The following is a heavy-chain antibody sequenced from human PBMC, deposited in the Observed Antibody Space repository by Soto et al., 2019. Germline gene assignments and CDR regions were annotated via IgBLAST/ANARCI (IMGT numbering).Heavy chain of an antibody. CDR1: GGSISSGGYY. D-gene: IGHD5-12*01. CDR3: ARAQVATCYFDY. Sequence: SETLSLTCTVSGGSISSGGYYWSWIRQHPGKGLEWIGYIYYSGSTYYNPSLKSRVTISVDTSKNQFSLKLSSVTAADTAVYYCARAQVATCYFDYWGQGXLVTVSS. CDR2: IYYSGST. V-gene: IGHV4-31*03. J-gene: IGHJ4*02.